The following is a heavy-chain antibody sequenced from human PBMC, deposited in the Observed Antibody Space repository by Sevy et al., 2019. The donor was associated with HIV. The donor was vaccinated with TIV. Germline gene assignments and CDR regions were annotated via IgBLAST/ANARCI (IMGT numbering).Heavy chain of an antibody. CDR1: GGTFSSYA. V-gene: IGHV1-69*13. D-gene: IGHD3-22*01. CDR3: ARTYYYDSRRLWAFDI. CDR2: IIPIFGTA. Sequence: ASVKVSCKASGGTFSSYAISWVRQAPGQGLEWMGGIIPIFGTANYAQKFQGRVTITADESTSTAYMELSSPRSEDTAVYYCARTYYYDSRRLWAFDIWGQGTMVTVSS. J-gene: IGHJ3*02.